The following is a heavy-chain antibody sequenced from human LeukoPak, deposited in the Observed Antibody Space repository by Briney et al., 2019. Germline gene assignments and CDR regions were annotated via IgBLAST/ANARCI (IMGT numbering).Heavy chain of an antibody. Sequence: GGSLRLSCAASGFTFNDYAMSWVRQAPGKGLEWVSVISGSDTSTYYADSVKGRFTISRDDSKNTLYLQMNSLRAEDMAVYYCAKGTRGYSYGLPDYWGQGTLVTVSS. V-gene: IGHV3-23*01. D-gene: IGHD5-18*01. CDR1: GFTFNDYA. CDR3: AKGTRGYSYGLPDY. CDR2: ISGSDTST. J-gene: IGHJ4*02.